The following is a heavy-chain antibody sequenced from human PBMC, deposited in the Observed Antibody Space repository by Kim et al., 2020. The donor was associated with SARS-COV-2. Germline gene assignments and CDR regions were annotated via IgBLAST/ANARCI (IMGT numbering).Heavy chain of an antibody. J-gene: IGHJ4*02. D-gene: IGHD3-10*01. CDR1: GYMFSSYG. CDR3: ARDYGTAYYYGSGSFW. V-gene: IGHV1-18*01. CDR2: ISGYNGNT. Sequence: ASVKVSCKASGYMFSSYGINWVRQAPGQGLEWMGWISGYNGNTHYAQNFQDRVTMTTDTSTRTAYMELRSLRFDDTAVYYCARDYGTAYYYGSGSFWWGQGTLVTVSP.